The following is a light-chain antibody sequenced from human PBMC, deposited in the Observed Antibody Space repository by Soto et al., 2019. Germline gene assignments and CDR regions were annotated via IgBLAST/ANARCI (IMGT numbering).Light chain of an antibody. V-gene: IGKV1-5*03. CDR2: RAS. Sequence: DIQMTQSPSTLSASVGDRVTITCRASQSISSWLAWYQQKPGKAPNLLIYRASTLESGVPSRLSGGGSGTEFTITISSLQPDDSATYYCQQYNDYLTFGQGTKVDIK. J-gene: IGKJ1*01. CDR1: QSISSW. CDR3: QQYNDYLT.